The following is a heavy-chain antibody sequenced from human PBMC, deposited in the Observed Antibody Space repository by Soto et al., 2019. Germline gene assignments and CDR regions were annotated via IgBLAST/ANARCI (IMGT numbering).Heavy chain of an antibody. CDR1: GYIFIDYW. Sequence: PGESLKISCKASGYIFIDYWIGWVRQMPGKGLEWMGIVYPRDSDTRYSPSFQGQVTISADRSTGTAFLQWRSLKASDTALYYCARPPVPGYSIHFNSWGQRTLVTVSS. V-gene: IGHV5-51*01. D-gene: IGHD2-15*01. J-gene: IGHJ4*02. CDR3: ARPPVPGYSIHFNS. CDR2: VYPRDSDT.